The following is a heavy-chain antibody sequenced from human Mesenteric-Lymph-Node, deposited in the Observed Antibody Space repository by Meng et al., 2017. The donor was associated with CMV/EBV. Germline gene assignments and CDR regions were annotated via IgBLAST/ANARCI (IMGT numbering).Heavy chain of an antibody. V-gene: IGHV1-2*06. CDR3: AREWGAIVATLSSLDY. D-gene: IGHD5-12*01. CDR2: INPNSGGT. CDR1: GYSFPGYY. Sequence: SGYSFPGYYLPWVRQAPGQGLEWMGRINPNSGGTNYAQKFQGRVTMTRDTSISTAYMELSRLRSDDTAVYYCAREWGAIVATLSSLDYWGQGTLVTVSS. J-gene: IGHJ4*02.